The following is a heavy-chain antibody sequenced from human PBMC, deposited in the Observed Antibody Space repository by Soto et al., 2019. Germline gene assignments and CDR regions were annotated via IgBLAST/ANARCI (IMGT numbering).Heavy chain of an antibody. J-gene: IGHJ4*02. V-gene: IGHV3-23*01. CDR2: IGGGGGNT. D-gene: IGHD3-10*01. Sequence: EVQLLESGGGLVQPGGSLRLSCKASGFTFTSYAMSWVRQAPGKGLEWVSGIGGGGGNTYYADSMKGRSTISRDNRKNTLYLQMSSLRVEDTAVYYCGKYGSGSLYTMFDYWGQGTLVTVSS. CDR3: GKYGSGSLYTMFDY. CDR1: GFTFTSYA.